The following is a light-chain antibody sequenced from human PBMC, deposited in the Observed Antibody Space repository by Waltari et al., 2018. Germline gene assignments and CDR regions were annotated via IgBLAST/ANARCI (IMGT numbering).Light chain of an antibody. V-gene: IGKV1-8*01. CDR3: QQYYSYPRT. J-gene: IGKJ1*01. Sequence: AIRMTQSPSSLSASTGDKITITCRANQDIRSYLGWYQQKPGKAPKLLVYAATSLQTGVPSRFSASGSGTDFSLTISNLQSEDFAIYHCQQYYSYPRTFGQGTKVEVK. CDR1: QDIRSY. CDR2: AAT.